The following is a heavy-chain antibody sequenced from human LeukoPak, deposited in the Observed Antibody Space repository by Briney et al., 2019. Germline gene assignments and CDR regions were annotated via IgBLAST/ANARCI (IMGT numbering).Heavy chain of an antibody. V-gene: IGHV4-59*01. Sequence: SETLSLTCTVSGDSMSSYFWTWVRQFPGKGLEWVGYIYQTTTTYNPSLKGRVTISADMSQNQLSLKVTSVTAADTAVYYCAREADYWGQGTLVTVSS. CDR3: AREADY. J-gene: IGHJ4*02. CDR1: GDSMSSYF. CDR2: IYQTTT.